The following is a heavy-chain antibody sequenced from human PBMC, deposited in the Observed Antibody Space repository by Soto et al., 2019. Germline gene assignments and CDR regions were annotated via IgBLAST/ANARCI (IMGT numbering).Heavy chain of an antibody. CDR3: AREPKVDSSSWTGYYFDY. V-gene: IGHV6-1*01. J-gene: IGHJ4*02. D-gene: IGHD6-13*01. Sequence: SQTLSLTCAISGDSVSSNSAAWNWIRQSPSRGLEWLGRTYYRSKWYNDYALSVRSRITINPDTSKSQFSLRLKSVTPGDTAVYYCAREPKVDSSSWTGYYFDYWGQGTLVTVSS. CDR2: TYYRSKWYN. CDR1: GDSVSSNSAA.